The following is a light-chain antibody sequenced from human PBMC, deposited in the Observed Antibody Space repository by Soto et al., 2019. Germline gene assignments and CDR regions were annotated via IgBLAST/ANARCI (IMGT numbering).Light chain of an antibody. CDR3: SSYTSSSILYV. V-gene: IGLV2-14*03. J-gene: IGLJ1*01. CDR1: SSDVGGYNF. Sequence: QSVLTQPASVSGSPGQSITISCTGTSSDVGGYNFVSWYQHHPGKAPKLMIYDVSNRPSGVSNRFSGSKSGNTASLTISGLQAEDEADYYCSSYTSSSILYVFGTGTKVTVL. CDR2: DVS.